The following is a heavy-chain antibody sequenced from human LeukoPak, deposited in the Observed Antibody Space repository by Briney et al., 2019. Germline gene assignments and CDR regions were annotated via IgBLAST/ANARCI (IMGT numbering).Heavy chain of an antibody. Sequence: SETLSLTCAVYGGSFSGYYWSWIRQPPGKGLEWIGEINHSGGTNYNPSLKSRVTISVDTSKNQFSLKLSSVTAADTAVYYCAREPNPRYCSSTSCPSDYWGQGTLVTVSS. D-gene: IGHD2-2*01. V-gene: IGHV4-34*01. CDR1: GGSFSGYY. CDR3: AREPNPRYCSSTSCPSDY. CDR2: INHSGGT. J-gene: IGHJ4*02.